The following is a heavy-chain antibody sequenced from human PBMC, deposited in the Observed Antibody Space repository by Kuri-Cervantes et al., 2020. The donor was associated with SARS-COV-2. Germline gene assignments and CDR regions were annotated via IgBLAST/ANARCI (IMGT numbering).Heavy chain of an antibody. CDR3: AKAVLRFLEWLFIPSDY. CDR2: IYSGGST. CDR1: GFTFSSYA. V-gene: IGHV3-23*03. J-gene: IGHJ4*02. Sequence: GGSLRLSCAASGFTFSSYAMSWVRQAPGKGLEWVSVIYSGGSTYYADSVKGRFTISRDNSKNTLYLQMNSLRAEDTAVYYCAKAVLRFLEWLFIPSDYWGQGTLVTVSS. D-gene: IGHD3-3*01.